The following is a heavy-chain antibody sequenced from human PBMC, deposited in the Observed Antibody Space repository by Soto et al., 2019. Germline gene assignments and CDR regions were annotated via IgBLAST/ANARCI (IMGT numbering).Heavy chain of an antibody. Sequence: GGSLRLSCAASGFNFRSYWMHWVRQAPGKGLVWVSRINGDGSSISYADSVKGRFTISRDNAENTLYLQMSSLRAEDSAVYYCARATPVVGYDYWGQGTLVTVSP. D-gene: IGHD1-26*01. J-gene: IGHJ4*02. CDR2: INGDGSSI. CDR3: ARATPVVGYDY. V-gene: IGHV3-74*01. CDR1: GFNFRSYW.